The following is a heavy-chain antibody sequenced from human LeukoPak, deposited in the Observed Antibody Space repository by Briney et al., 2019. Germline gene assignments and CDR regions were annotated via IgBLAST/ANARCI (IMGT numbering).Heavy chain of an antibody. CDR3: ARYCSSTSCYDY. Sequence: SEPLSLTCTVSGGSISSGDYYWSWIRQPPGKGLVWFGYIYYSGSTYYNPSLESRVTISVDTSKNQFSLKLSSVTAADTAVYYCARYCSSTSCYDYWGQGTLVTVSS. J-gene: IGHJ4*02. CDR2: IYYSGST. CDR1: GGSISSGDYY. D-gene: IGHD2-2*01. V-gene: IGHV4-30-4*08.